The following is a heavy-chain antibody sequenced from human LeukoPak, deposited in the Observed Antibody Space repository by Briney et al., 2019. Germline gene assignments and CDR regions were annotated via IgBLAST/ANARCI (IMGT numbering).Heavy chain of an antibody. D-gene: IGHD2-2*01. CDR3: ARDGSTSRAAEYFQH. Sequence: SETLSLTCTVSGYSISSGYCWGWIRQPPGKGLEWIGSIYHSGSTYYNPSLKSRVTISVDTSKNQFSLKLSSVTAADTAVYYCARDGSTSRAAEYFQHWGQGTLVTVSS. J-gene: IGHJ1*01. CDR2: IYHSGST. CDR1: GYSISSGYC. V-gene: IGHV4-38-2*02.